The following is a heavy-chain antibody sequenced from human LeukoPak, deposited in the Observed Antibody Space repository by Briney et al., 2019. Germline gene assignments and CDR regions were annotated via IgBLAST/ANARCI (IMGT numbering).Heavy chain of an antibody. Sequence: GGSLRLSCAASGFIFSSYWMHWVRQAPGKGLVWVSRITSDGSSTTYGDSVKGRFTISRDNAKNTLYLQMNSPRAEDTAVYYCARVRGDYYMDVWGKGTTVTVSS. V-gene: IGHV3-74*01. CDR3: ARVRGDYYMDV. CDR2: ITSDGSST. CDR1: GFIFSSYW. D-gene: IGHD2-15*01. J-gene: IGHJ6*03.